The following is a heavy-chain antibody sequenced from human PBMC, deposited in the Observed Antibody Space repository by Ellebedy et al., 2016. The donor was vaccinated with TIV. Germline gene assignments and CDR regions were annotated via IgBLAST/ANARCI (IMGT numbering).Heavy chain of an antibody. Sequence: PGGSLRLSCAASGFTFSDYYMSWIRQAPGKGLEWVSSINNNGRIIYYADSMKGRFTISRDNTKNSLSLQMNSLRAADTAVYYCARSAHRGSYYVHYFDYWGHGTLVTVSS. J-gene: IGHJ4*01. V-gene: IGHV3-11*01. D-gene: IGHD3-22*01. CDR2: INNNGRII. CDR3: ARSAHRGSYYVHYFDY. CDR1: GFTFSDYY.